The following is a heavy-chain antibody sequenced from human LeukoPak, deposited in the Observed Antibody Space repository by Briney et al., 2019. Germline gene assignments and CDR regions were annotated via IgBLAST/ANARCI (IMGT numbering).Heavy chain of an antibody. CDR1: GGSISSYY. D-gene: IGHD3-22*01. CDR2: IYYSGST. CDR3: ARSSISDYYYDSSGYFDY. Sequence: PSETLSLTCTVSGGSISSYYWSWIRQPPGKGLEWIGYIYYSGSTNYNPSLKSRVTISVDTSKNQFSLKLSSVTAADTAVYYCARSSISDYYYDSSGYFDYWGQGTLVTVSS. J-gene: IGHJ4*02. V-gene: IGHV4-59*01.